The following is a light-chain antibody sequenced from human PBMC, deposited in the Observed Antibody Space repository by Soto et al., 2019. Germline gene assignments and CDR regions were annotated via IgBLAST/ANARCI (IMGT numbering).Light chain of an antibody. V-gene: IGKV1-12*01. Sequence: DIQMTQSPSSLSAVVGDRVTITCRASRDIGDRLAWFQQKPGKAPQFLIQTASNLQSGVPSRFSGSGSGTEFILSINSLQPEDIATYYCLQVSSFPRTFGQGTKVEIK. J-gene: IGKJ1*01. CDR1: RDIGDR. CDR3: LQVSSFPRT. CDR2: TAS.